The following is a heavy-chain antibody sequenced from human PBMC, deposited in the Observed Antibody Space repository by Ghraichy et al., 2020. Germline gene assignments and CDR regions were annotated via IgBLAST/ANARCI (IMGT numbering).Heavy chain of an antibody. CDR1: GFTFSSYW. Sequence: GGSLRLSCAASGFTFSSYWMSWVRQAPGKGLEWVANIKQDGSEKYYVDSVKGRFTISRDNAKNSLYLQMNSLRAEDTAVYYCAREEGIAASNWFDPWGQGTLVTVSS. CDR2: IKQDGSEK. D-gene: IGHD6-13*01. J-gene: IGHJ5*02. CDR3: AREEGIAASNWFDP. V-gene: IGHV3-7*03.